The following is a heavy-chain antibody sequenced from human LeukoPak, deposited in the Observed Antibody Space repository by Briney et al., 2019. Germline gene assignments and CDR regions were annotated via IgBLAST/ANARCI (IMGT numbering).Heavy chain of an antibody. Sequence: ASVKVSCKVSGYTLTELSMHWVRQAPGKGLEWMGGFDPEDGETIYAQKFQGRVTMTRNTSISTAYMELSSLRSEDTAVYYCAREVWLAAGSGYWGQGTLVTVSS. D-gene: IGHD6-19*01. CDR1: GYTLTELS. CDR3: AREVWLAAGSGY. CDR2: FDPEDGET. V-gene: IGHV1-24*01. J-gene: IGHJ4*02.